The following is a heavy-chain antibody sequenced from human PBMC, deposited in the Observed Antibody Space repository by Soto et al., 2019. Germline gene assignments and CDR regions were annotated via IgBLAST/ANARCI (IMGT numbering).Heavy chain of an antibody. CDR2: IYTSGST. V-gene: IGHV4-4*07. J-gene: IGHJ6*02. D-gene: IGHD3-9*01. Sequence: PSETLSLTCTVSGGSISSYYWSWIRQPAGKGLEWIGRIYTSGSTNYNPSLKSRVTMSVDTSKNQFSLKLSSVTAADTAVYYCARDRLHFDWLYYYGMDVWGQGTTVTVS. CDR3: ARDRLHFDWLYYYGMDV. CDR1: GGSISSYY.